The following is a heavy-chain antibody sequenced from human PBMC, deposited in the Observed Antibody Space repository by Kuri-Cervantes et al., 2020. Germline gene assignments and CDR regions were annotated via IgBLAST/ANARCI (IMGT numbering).Heavy chain of an antibody. D-gene: IGHD5-12*01. V-gene: IGHV3-9*01. CDR1: GFTFDEYA. CDR3: AKDSSPLLVATIAKNYYYYGMDV. CDR2: ISWNSGSI. Sequence: SLKISCVASGFTFDEYAMHWVRQAPGKGLEWVSGISWNSGSIGYADSVKGRFTISRDNSKNSLYLQMTSLRAEDAALYYCAKDSSPLLVATIAKNYYYYGMDVWGQGTTVTVSS. J-gene: IGHJ6*02.